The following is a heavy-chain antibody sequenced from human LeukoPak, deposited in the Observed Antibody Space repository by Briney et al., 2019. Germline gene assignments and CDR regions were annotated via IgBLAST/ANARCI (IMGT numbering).Heavy chain of an antibody. CDR1: GGSISSSSDY. D-gene: IGHD3-22*01. CDR3: ARHLRDYYYDSNWGRSPPSH. V-gene: IGHV4-39*01. J-gene: IGHJ4*02. CDR2: IYYHENT. Sequence: SETLSLTCTVSGGSISSSSDYWGWIRQAPGKGLEWIGSIYYHENTYYNSSLKSRVTISVDTSKNQFSLKLNSVTAADTAVYFCARHLRDYYYDSNWGRSPPSHWGQGTLVTVSS.